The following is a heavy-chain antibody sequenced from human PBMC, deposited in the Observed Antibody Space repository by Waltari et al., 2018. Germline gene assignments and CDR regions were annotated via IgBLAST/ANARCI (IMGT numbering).Heavy chain of an antibody. CDR1: GDSVSGDPDV. CDR3: ARDRGATINSFDP. CDR2: MFYSGTS. V-gene: IGHV4-39*07. J-gene: IGHJ5*02. Sequence: LRLKESVPRAVKNAPSLSLSCTVRGDSVSGDPDVWAWIRQPPGKGLEWLGSMFYSGTSYHNSSLTSRDTISVDNSKNQVSLQLKAVTAANTAVYFCARDRGATINSFDPWGKGTLVAVSS.